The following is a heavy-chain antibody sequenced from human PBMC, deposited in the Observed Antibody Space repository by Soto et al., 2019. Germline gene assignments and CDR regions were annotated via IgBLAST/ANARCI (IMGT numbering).Heavy chain of an antibody. J-gene: IGHJ4*02. CDR1: GGSISSGGYS. CDR3: ARVYGSNFDY. V-gene: IGHV4-30-2*02. D-gene: IGHD2-2*01. Sequence: KPSETLSLTCAVSGGSISSGGYSWSWIRQPPGKGLEWIGYIYHSGSTYYNPSLKSRVTISVDRSKNQFSLKLSSVTAADTAVYYCARVYGSNFDYWGQGTLVTVSS. CDR2: IYHSGST.